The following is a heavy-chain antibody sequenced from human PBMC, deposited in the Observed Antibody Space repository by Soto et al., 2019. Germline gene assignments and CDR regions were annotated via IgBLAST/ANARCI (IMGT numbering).Heavy chain of an antibody. CDR3: ARGPESRSTAYFDY. J-gene: IGHJ4*02. V-gene: IGHV1-18*01. CDR2: ISAYTGNT. D-gene: IGHD1-26*01. CDR1: GYTFTDYG. Sequence: ASVKVSCKASGYTFTDYGITWVRQAPGQGLEWMGWISAYTGNTNYAQKVQGRVTMSTDTSTSTAYLELRSLRSDDTAVYYCARGPESRSTAYFDYWGQGTLVTVSS.